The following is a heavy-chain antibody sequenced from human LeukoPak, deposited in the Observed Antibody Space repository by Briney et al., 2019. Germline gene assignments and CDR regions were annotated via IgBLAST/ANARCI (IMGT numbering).Heavy chain of an antibody. J-gene: IGHJ5*02. CDR2: IYPGDSDT. V-gene: IGHV5-51*01. CDR3: ARPLHDYSRYWFDP. CDR1: GYNFANFW. Sequence: GESLQISCKGSGYNFANFWIGWVRQLPGKGLEWMGIIYPGDSDTRYSTSFQGQVTISADKSISTAYLQWSSLKASDTAMYYCARPLHDYSRYWFDPWGQGTLVTVSS. D-gene: IGHD4-11*01.